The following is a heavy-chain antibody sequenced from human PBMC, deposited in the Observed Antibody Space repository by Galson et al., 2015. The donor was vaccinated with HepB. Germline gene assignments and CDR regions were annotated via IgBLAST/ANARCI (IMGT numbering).Heavy chain of an antibody. V-gene: IGHV3-23*01. Sequence: SLRLSCAASGFTFSSYAMSWVRQAPGKGLEWVSAIGGSGGSTYYADSVKGRFTISRDNSKNTLYLQMNSLRAEDTAVYYCAKGRAAAPRNWFDPWGQGTLVTVSS. J-gene: IGHJ5*02. D-gene: IGHD6-13*01. CDR3: AKGRAAAPRNWFDP. CDR1: GFTFSSYA. CDR2: IGGSGGST.